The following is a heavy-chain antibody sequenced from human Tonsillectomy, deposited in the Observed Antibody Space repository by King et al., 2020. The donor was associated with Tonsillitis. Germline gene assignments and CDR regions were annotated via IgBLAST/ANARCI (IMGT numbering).Heavy chain of an antibody. D-gene: IGHD5-12*01. Sequence: QLQESGPGLVKPSETLSLTCTLSGDSFSSHDYYWAWIRQSPEKGLEWIASFYYGGTTYYNPSLRSRVTISVDSANNQFSLRLTSLTAADTALYYCARKHKVATTGHYAFDVGGRGTMVTVSS. J-gene: IGHJ3*01. CDR1: GDSFSSHDYY. CDR2: FYYGGTT. CDR3: ARKHKVATTGHYAFDV. V-gene: IGHV4-39*07.